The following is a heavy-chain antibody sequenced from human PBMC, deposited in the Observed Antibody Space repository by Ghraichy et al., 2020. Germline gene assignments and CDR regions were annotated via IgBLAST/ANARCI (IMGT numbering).Heavy chain of an antibody. Sequence: GSLRLSCTVSGGSISGYYWSWIRQPPGKGLEYIGYIDYSGNTNYNPSLKSRVTISVDMSKNQFSLKLSSVTAADTAVYYCARERGDGSGSYLYNWFDSWGQGTLVIVSS. D-gene: IGHD3-10*01. CDR2: IDYSGNT. J-gene: IGHJ5*01. V-gene: IGHV4-59*01. CDR3: ARERGDGSGSYLYNWFDS. CDR1: GGSISGYY.